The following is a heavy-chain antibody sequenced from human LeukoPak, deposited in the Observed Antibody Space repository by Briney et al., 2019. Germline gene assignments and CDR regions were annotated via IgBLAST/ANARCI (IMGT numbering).Heavy chain of an antibody. Sequence: GGSLRLSCVASAFTFSSYAMSWVRQAPGKGLEWVSAISGSGGSTYYADSVKGRFTISRDNSKNTLYLQMNSLRAEDTAVYYCAKDGTPLVAITTGDYWGQGTLVTVSS. CDR2: ISGSGGST. CDR3: AKDGTPLVAITTGDY. J-gene: IGHJ4*02. D-gene: IGHD3-22*01. CDR1: AFTFSSYA. V-gene: IGHV3-23*01.